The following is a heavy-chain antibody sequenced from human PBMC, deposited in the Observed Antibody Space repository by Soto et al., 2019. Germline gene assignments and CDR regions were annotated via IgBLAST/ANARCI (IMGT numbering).Heavy chain of an antibody. CDR2: IYRTGST. Sequence: QVQLQESGPGLVKPSGTLSLTCAVSGASFTSNYWWTWVRHPPGQGLEWIGVIYRTGSTNYNPSLKSRVTISLDKSENQFSLKVTSLTAADTAVYYCASRDPGTSVDYWGQGTLVTVSS. CDR1: GASFTSNYW. D-gene: IGHD1-7*01. CDR3: ASRDPGTSVDY. V-gene: IGHV4-4*02. J-gene: IGHJ4*02.